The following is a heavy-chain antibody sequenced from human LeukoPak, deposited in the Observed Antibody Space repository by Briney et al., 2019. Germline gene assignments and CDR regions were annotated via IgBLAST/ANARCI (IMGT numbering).Heavy chain of an antibody. Sequence: PSETLSLTCTVSGYSISSGYYWGWIRQPPGKGLEWIGSIYYSGSTYYNPSLKSRVTISVDTSKNQFSLKLSSVTAADTAVYYCARPYTSGYRGAFDIWGQGTMVTVSS. CDR1: GYSISSGYY. V-gene: IGHV4-38-2*02. D-gene: IGHD6-19*01. J-gene: IGHJ3*02. CDR2: IYYSGST. CDR3: ARPYTSGYRGAFDI.